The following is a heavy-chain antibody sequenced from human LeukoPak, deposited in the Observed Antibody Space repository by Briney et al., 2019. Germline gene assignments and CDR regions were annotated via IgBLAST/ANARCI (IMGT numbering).Heavy chain of an antibody. D-gene: IGHD3-22*01. CDR2: IGTAGDT. J-gene: IGHJ3*02. CDR3: ARHNTMMDAFDI. V-gene: IGHV3-13*01. Sequence: GGSLRLSCAASGFTFSSYDMPWVRQATGKGLEWVSAIGTAGDTYYPGSVKGRFTISRENAKNSLYLQMNSLRAGDTAVYYRARHNTMMDAFDIWGQGTMVTVSS. CDR1: GFTFSSYD.